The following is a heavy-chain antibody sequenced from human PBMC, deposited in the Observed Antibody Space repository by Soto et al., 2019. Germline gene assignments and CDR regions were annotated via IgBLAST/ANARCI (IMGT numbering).Heavy chain of an antibody. CDR2: ISYDGMNA. J-gene: IGHJ6*02. D-gene: IGHD6-19*01. CDR3: AKELASSGWYQGYYYYGMDV. Sequence: PGGSLRLSCAASGFSFSTYGVHWVRQAPGKGLEWVAIISYDGMNAKFADSVKGRFTISRDNSNNTLYLQMKSLRGEDTAVYYCAKELASSGWYQGYYYYGMDVWCHGTTVTVSS. V-gene: IGHV3-30*18. CDR1: GFSFSTYG.